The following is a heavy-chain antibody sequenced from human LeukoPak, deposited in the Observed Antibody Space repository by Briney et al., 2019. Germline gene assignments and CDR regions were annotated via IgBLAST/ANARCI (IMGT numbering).Heavy chain of an antibody. Sequence: SETLSLTCAVYGGSFSGYYWSWIRQPPGKGLEWIGEINHSGSTDYNPSLKSRVTISVDTSKNQFSLKLSSVTAADTAVYYCARDLGAYSSSWYSLQFDYWGQGTLVTVSS. CDR3: ARDLGAYSSSWYSLQFDY. CDR2: INHSGST. J-gene: IGHJ4*02. D-gene: IGHD6-13*01. V-gene: IGHV4-34*01. CDR1: GGSFSGYY.